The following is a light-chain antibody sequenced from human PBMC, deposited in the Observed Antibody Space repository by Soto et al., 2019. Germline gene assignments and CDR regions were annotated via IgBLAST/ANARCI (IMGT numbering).Light chain of an antibody. CDR2: EVS. J-gene: IGLJ1*01. V-gene: IGLV2-8*01. CDR3: SSNAGSTPYD. Sequence: SALTQAPSASGSPGQAVTIPFPGNSRVVGGYNSVSWSQQDPGKAAILMINEVSKRPSGVPDRFSGSKSGNTVSLTVSGLQAEDEADYYCSSNAGSTPYDVVTGTKVTV. CDR1: SRVVGGYNS.